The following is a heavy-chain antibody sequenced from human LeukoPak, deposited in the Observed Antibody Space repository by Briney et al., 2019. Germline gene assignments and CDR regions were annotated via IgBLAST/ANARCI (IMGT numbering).Heavy chain of an antibody. D-gene: IGHD3-22*01. CDR2: IIPIFGTA. V-gene: IGHV1-69*05. CDR1: GGTFNSYA. J-gene: IGHJ5*02. Sequence: SVKVSCKASGGTFNSYAISWVRQAPGQGLEWMGGIIPIFGTANYAQKVQGRVTITTDESTTTAYMELSSLRSEDTAVYYCARARSPSSGYLLRDHNWFDPWGQGTLVAVSS. CDR3: ARARSPSSGYLLRDHNWFDP.